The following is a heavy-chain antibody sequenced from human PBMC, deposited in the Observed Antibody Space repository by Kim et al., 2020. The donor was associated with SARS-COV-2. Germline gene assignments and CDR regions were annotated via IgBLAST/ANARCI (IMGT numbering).Heavy chain of an antibody. D-gene: IGHD6-13*01. Sequence: STNYNPSLRSRVTMSVDTSKNQFSLKLSSVTAADTAVYYCVGGHSSPSDYWGQGTLVTVSS. CDR2: ST. V-gene: IGHV4-61*06. J-gene: IGHJ4*02. CDR3: VGGHSSPSDY.